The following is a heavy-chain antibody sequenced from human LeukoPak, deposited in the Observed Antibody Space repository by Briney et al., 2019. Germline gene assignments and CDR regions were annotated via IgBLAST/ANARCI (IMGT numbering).Heavy chain of an antibody. Sequence: GGSLRLSCAASGFSVSNNYMSWVRQAPGKGLEWVSVIYSGGSTYYADSVKGRFTISRDNSKNTLYLQMNSLRVEDTAVYYCAKGLAYYYDSSGYISQMVSYYFDYWGQGTLVTVSS. V-gene: IGHV3-53*01. D-gene: IGHD3-22*01. J-gene: IGHJ4*02. CDR2: IYSGGST. CDR1: GFSVSNNY. CDR3: AKGLAYYYDSSGYISQMVSYYFDY.